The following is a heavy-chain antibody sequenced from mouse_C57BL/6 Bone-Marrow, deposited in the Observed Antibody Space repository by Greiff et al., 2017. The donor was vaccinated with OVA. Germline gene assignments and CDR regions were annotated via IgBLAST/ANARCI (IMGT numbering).Heavy chain of an antibody. Sequence: QVQLKQPGAELVMPGASVKLSCKASGYTFTSYWMHWVKQRPGQGLEWIGEIDPSDSYTNYNQKFKGKSTLTVDKSSSTAYMQLSSLTSEDSAVYYCARGDYDVRSLDYWGQGTTLTVSS. CDR2: IDPSDSYT. D-gene: IGHD2-4*01. CDR3: ARGDYDVRSLDY. V-gene: IGHV1-69*01. J-gene: IGHJ2*01. CDR1: GYTFTSYW.